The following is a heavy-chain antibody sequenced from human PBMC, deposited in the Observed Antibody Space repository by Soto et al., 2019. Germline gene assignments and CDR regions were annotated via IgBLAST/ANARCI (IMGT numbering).Heavy chain of an antibody. Sequence: PSETLSLACAVSGGSISGGGFSWSWVRQPPGKGLEWIGYILHTGGTQYNPSLKSRVSMSVDKSKNQFSLHLTSVTAADTAVYYFARLQLGKAIDYCCPAALGT. CDR3: ARLQLGKAIDY. CDR2: ILHTGGT. D-gene: IGHD1-1*01. J-gene: IGHJ4*02. V-gene: IGHV4-30-2*01. CDR1: GGSISGGGFS.